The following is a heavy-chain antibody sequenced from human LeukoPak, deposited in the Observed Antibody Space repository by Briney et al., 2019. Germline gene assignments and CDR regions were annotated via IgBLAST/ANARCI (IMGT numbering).Heavy chain of an antibody. CDR1: GGSISSSNW. CDR3: ARARRSSSSGAFDI. CDR2: IYHSGST. Sequence: SSGTLSLTCAVSGGSISSSNWWSWVRQPPGKGLEWIGYIYHSGSTYYNPSLKSRVTISVDRSKNQFSLKLSSVTAADTAVYYCARARRSSSSGAFDIWGQGTMVTVSS. D-gene: IGHD6-13*01. J-gene: IGHJ3*02. V-gene: IGHV4-4*02.